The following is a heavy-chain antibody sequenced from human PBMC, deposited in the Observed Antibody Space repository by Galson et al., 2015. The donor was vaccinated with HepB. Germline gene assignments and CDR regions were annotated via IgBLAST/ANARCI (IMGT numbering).Heavy chain of an antibody. Sequence: SLRLSCAASGFTFSGSAMHWVRQAYGKGLEWVGRIRSKANSYATAYAASVKGRFTISRDDSKNTAYLQMNSLKTEDTAVYYCTRHTYYYDSSGYRYMTFDYWGQGTLVTVSS. V-gene: IGHV3-73*01. CDR2: IRSKANSYAT. J-gene: IGHJ4*02. D-gene: IGHD3-22*01. CDR1: GFTFSGSA. CDR3: TRHTYYYDSSGYRYMTFDY.